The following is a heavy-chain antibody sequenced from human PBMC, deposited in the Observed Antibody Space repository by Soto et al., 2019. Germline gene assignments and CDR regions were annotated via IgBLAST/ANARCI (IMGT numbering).Heavy chain of an antibody. V-gene: IGHV1-46*01. Sequence: GASVKVSCKASGYAFTTYYMHWVRQAPGQGLEWLGIINPSNGKTTYAQKFQGRVTMTRDTSASTAYMELSSLRSEDTAVYYCGGSEVFAAARQIPYYYYGMDVWGQGTTVTVSS. J-gene: IGHJ6*02. CDR3: GGSEVFAAARQIPYYYYGMDV. D-gene: IGHD6-13*01. CDR1: GYAFTTYY. CDR2: INPSNGKT.